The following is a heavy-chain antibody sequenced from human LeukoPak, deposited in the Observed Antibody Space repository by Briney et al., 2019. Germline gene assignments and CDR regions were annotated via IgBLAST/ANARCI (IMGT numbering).Heavy chain of an antibody. D-gene: IGHD3-22*01. Sequence: ASVKVSCKASGYTFTSYAMNWVRQAPGQGLEWMGWINTNTRNPTYAQGFTGRFVFSLDTSVSTAYLQISSLKAEDTAVYYCARDYDSSGYYYYFDYWGQGTLVTVSS. J-gene: IGHJ4*02. CDR2: INTNTRNP. CDR1: GYTFTSYA. V-gene: IGHV7-4-1*02. CDR3: ARDYDSSGYYYYFDY.